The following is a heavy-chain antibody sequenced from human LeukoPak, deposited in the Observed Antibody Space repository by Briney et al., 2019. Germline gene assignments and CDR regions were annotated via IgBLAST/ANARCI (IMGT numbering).Heavy chain of an antibody. Sequence: GGSLRLSCAASGFTFSSYAMSWVRQAPGKGLEWVSAISGSGGSTYYADSVKGRFTISRDNSKNTLYLRMNSLRAEDTAVYYCAKAGGLRVYSGWSQSGYWGQGTLVTVSS. CDR1: GFTFSSYA. V-gene: IGHV3-23*01. D-gene: IGHD6-19*01. CDR2: ISGSGGST. CDR3: AKAGGLRVYSGWSQSGY. J-gene: IGHJ4*02.